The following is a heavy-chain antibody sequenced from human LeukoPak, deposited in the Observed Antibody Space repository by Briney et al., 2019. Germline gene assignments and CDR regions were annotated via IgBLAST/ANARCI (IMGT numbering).Heavy chain of an antibody. J-gene: IGHJ4*02. Sequence: SQTLSLTFTVSGGSISSGSYYWSWIRQPAGKGLEWIGRIYTSGSTNYNPSLKSRVTISVDTSKNQFSLKLSSVTAADAAVYYCARVGGLRLGELSPDYWGQGTLVTVSS. D-gene: IGHD3-16*02. CDR3: ARVGGLRLGELSPDY. CDR2: IYTSGST. V-gene: IGHV4-61*02. CDR1: GGSISSGSYY.